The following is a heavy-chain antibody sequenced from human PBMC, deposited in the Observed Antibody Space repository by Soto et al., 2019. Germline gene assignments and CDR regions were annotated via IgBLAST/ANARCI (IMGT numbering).Heavy chain of an antibody. D-gene: IGHD2-2*01. CDR1: GYTFTSYG. J-gene: IGHJ5*02. CDR3: ATYFEVMIVVPAQGGWFDP. V-gene: IGHV1-18*01. Sequence: GASVKVSCKASGYTFTSYGISWVRQAPGQGLEWMGWISAYNGNTNYAQKFQGRVTMTEDTSTDTAYMELSSLRSEDTAVYYCATYFEVMIVVPAQGGWFDPWGQGTLVTVSS. CDR2: ISAYNGNT.